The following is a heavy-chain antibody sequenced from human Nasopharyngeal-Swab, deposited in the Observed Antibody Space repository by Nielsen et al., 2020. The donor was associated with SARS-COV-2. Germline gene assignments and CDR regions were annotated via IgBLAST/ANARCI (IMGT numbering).Heavy chain of an antibody. Sequence: SDPTLVKPTQTLTLTCTFSGFSLSTSGMCVSWIRQPPGKALEWLALIDWDDDKYYSTSLKTRLTISKDTSKNQVVLTMTNMDPVDTATYYCARMPVQLERPGDYYYYGMDVWGQGTTVTVSS. D-gene: IGHD1-1*01. V-gene: IGHV2-70*01. CDR3: ARMPVQLERPGDYYYYGMDV. CDR2: IDWDDDK. CDR1: GFSLSTSGMC. J-gene: IGHJ6*02.